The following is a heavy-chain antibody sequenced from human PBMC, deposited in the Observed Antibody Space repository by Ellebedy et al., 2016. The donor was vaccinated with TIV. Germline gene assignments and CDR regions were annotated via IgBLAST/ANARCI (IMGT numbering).Heavy chain of an antibody. D-gene: IGHD3-22*01. Sequence: MPSETLSLTCAVYGGSFSGYYWSWIRQPPGKGLEWIGEINHSGSTNYNPSLKSRVTISVDTSKNQFSLKLSSVTAADTAVYYCARETMAEQLYYDSSGRLAFDIWGQGTMVTVSS. CDR1: GGSFSGYY. J-gene: IGHJ3*02. CDR2: INHSGST. V-gene: IGHV4-34*01. CDR3: ARETMAEQLYYDSSGRLAFDI.